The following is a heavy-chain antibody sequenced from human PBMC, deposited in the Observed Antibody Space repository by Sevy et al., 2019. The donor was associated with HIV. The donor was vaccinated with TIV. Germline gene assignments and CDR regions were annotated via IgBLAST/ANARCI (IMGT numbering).Heavy chain of an antibody. CDR2: INPSGGST. CDR3: ARDPRLLWFGELRRYFDY. Sequence: ASVKVSCKASGYTFTSYYMHWVRQAPGQGLEWMGIINPSGGSTSYAQKFQGRVTMTRDTSTSTVYMELSSLRSEDTAVYYCARDPRLLWFGELRRYFDYWGQGTLVTVSS. CDR1: GYTFTSYY. D-gene: IGHD3-10*01. V-gene: IGHV1-46*01. J-gene: IGHJ4*02.